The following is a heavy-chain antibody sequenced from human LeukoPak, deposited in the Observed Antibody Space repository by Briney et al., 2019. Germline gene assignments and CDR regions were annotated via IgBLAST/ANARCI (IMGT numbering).Heavy chain of an antibody. CDR2: INPSGGST. D-gene: IGHD3-22*01. Sequence: ASVKVSCKASGYTFTSYYMHWVRQAPEQGLEWMGIINPSGGSTSYAQKFQGRVTMTRDTSTSTVYMELSSLRSEDTAVYYCARAVPYYDSSGYSGAFDIWGQGTMVTVSS. J-gene: IGHJ3*02. V-gene: IGHV1-46*01. CDR3: ARAVPYYDSSGYSGAFDI. CDR1: GYTFTSYY.